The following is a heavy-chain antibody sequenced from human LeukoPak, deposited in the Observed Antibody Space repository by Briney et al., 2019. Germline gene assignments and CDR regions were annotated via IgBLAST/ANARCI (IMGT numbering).Heavy chain of an antibody. D-gene: IGHD3-16*01. Sequence: ASVKVSRKASGGTFSSYAISWVRQAPGQGLEWMGRIIPILGIANYAQKFQGRVTITADKSTSTAYMEPSSLRSEDTAVYYCARDPKYYDYVWGSPMPGMDVWGQGTTVTVSS. CDR1: GGTFSSYA. CDR3: ARDPKYYDYVWGSPMPGMDV. CDR2: IIPILGIA. V-gene: IGHV1-69*04. J-gene: IGHJ6*02.